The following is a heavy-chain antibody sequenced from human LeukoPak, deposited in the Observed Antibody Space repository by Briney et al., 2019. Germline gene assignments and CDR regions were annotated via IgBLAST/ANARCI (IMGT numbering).Heavy chain of an antibody. J-gene: IGHJ6*02. CDR1: GGTFSSYA. CDR3: ARGSSSSSLIPSDYYYGMDV. V-gene: IGHV1-69*04. CDR2: IIPILGIA. D-gene: IGHD6-6*01. Sequence: SVKVSCKASGGTFSSYAISWVRQAPGQGLEWMGRIIPILGIANYAQKFQGRVTITADKSTSTAYMELSSLRSEDTAVYYCARGSSSSSLIPSDYYYGMDVWGQGTTVTVSS.